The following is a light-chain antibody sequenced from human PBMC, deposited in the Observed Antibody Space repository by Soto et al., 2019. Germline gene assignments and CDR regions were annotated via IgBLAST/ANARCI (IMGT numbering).Light chain of an antibody. V-gene: IGLV2-14*01. CDR3: SSYTTSAPYV. CDR2: EVS. J-gene: IGLJ1*01. Sequence: QSALTQPASVSGSPGQSITIPCTGASSDVGAYKSVSWYQQHPGKAPKLMIFEVSNRSSGVSNRFSGSKSGNTASLTISGLQAEDEADYYCSSYTTSAPYVFGSGTKLTVL. CDR1: SSDVGAYKS.